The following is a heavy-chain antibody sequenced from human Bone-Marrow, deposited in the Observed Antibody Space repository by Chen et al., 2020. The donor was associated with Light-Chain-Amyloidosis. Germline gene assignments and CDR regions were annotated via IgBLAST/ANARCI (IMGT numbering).Heavy chain of an antibody. CDR3: ARGRDYYDSSGYSYYFDY. CDR2: IYYSGRT. Sequence: QVQLQESGPGLVKPSQTLSLTCTVSGGSISSGGYSWSWSRQHPGKGLEWIGYIYYSGRTYYNPSLKSRVTISVDTSKNQFSLKLSSVTAADTAVYYCARGRDYYDSSGYSYYFDYWGQGTLVTVSS. V-gene: IGHV4-31*03. CDR1: GGSISSGGYS. D-gene: IGHD3-22*01. J-gene: IGHJ4*02.